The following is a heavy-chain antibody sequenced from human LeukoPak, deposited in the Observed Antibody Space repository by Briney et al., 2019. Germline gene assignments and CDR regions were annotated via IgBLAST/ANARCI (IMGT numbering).Heavy chain of an antibody. CDR2: IYYSGNT. J-gene: IGHJ4*02. Sequence: SETLSLTCTVSGGSINNSSYYWGWIRQPPGKGLEWIGSIYYSGNTYYNPSLKSRVTISVDTSKNQFSLKLSSVTAADTAVYYCARQRHSSGHFDYWGQGTLVTVSS. CDR3: ARQRHSSGHFDY. V-gene: IGHV4-39*01. CDR1: GGSINNSSYY. D-gene: IGHD6-19*01.